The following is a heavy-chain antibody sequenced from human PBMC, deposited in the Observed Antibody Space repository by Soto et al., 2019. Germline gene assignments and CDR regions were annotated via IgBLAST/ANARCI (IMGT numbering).Heavy chain of an antibody. V-gene: IGHV1-18*01. CDR3: AMGRSSSLGDY. D-gene: IGHD6-6*01. CDR2: ISAYNGNT. CDR1: GYTFTSYG. J-gene: IGHJ4*02. Sequence: GASVKVSCKASGYTFTSYGISWVRQAPGQGLEWMGCISAYNGNTNDAQKLQGSVTMTTDTSTSTAYMELRSLRSDVPAVYYCAMGRSSSLGDYWGQGTLVTVYS.